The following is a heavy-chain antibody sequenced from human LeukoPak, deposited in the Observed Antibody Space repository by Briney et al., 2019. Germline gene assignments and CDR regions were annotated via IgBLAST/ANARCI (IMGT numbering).Heavy chain of an antibody. J-gene: IGHJ4*02. CDR2: INSDGRTT. D-gene: IGHD3-10*01. Sequence: PGGSLRLSCAASGFTFSRYGMHWARQAPGKGLVWVSGINSDGRTTTYADSVKGRFTISRDNAKNTLYLQMNNLRAEDTAIYYCATDYYVSGSYYRLFYWGQGTLVSVSS. CDR1: GFTFSRYG. CDR3: ATDYYVSGSYYRLFY. V-gene: IGHV3-74*01.